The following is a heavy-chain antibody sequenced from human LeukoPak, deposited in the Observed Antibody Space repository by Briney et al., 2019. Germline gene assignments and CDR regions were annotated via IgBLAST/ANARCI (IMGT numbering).Heavy chain of an antibody. CDR2: IYHNGIT. CDR3: ARVRDLGYCSGGSCYASRYFDY. J-gene: IGHJ4*02. Sequence: SETLSLTCAVSGGSFTSSNWWSWVRQPPGKGLEWVGEIYHNGITQYNPSLMSRVTISLDKSKNQFSLKLSSVTAADTAVYYCARVRDLGYCSGGSCYASRYFDYWGQGTLVTVSS. CDR1: GGSFTSSNW. D-gene: IGHD2-15*01. V-gene: IGHV4-4*02.